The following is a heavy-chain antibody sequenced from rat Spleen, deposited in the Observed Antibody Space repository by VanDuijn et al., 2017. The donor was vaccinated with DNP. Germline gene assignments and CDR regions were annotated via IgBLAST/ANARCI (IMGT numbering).Heavy chain of an antibody. V-gene: IGHV5-58*01. D-gene: IGHD1-11*01. Sequence: EVQLVESGGGFVQPGRSLKLSCVASGFTFSRYWMYWIRQAPGRGLEWVASISTGGGNTYYRDSVKGRFTISRDNAKSTLYLQMDSLRSEDTATYYCATHDAYGPPMDAWGQGTSVTVSS. CDR2: ISTGGGNT. J-gene: IGHJ4*01. CDR3: ATHDAYGPPMDA. CDR1: GFTFSRYW.